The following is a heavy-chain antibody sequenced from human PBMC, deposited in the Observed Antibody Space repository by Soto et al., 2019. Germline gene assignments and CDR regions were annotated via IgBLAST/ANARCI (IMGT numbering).Heavy chain of an antibody. CDR3: ARAPLRMRYCTNGVPCAFDI. D-gene: IGHD2-8*01. CDR1: GFTFSSYA. CDR2: ISYDGSNK. J-gene: IGHJ3*02. V-gene: IGHV3-30-3*01. Sequence: LRLSCAASGFTFSSYAMHWVRQAPGKGLEWVAVISYDGSNKYYADSVKGRFTISRDNSKNTLYLQMNSLRAEDTAVYYCARAPLRMRYCTNGVPCAFDIWGQGTMVTVSS.